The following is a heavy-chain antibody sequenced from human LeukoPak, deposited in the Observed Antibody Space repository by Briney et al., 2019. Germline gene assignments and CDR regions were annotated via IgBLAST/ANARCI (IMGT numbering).Heavy chain of an antibody. V-gene: IGHV4-59*08. D-gene: IGHD6-19*01. CDR3: ASRIAVAGPRAFDY. CDR2: IYYSGRT. J-gene: IGHJ4*02. Sequence: SETLSLTCTVSGGSISSYYWSWIRQPPGKGLEWIGYIYYSGRTNYNPSLKSRVTISVDTSKNQFSLKLSSVTAADTAVYYCASRIAVAGPRAFDYWGQGTLVTVSS. CDR1: GGSISSYY.